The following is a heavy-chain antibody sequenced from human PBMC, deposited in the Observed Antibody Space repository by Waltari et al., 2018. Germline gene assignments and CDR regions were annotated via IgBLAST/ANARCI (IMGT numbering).Heavy chain of an antibody. CDR3: ARPRVVPRENYYYYGMDV. D-gene: IGHD2-2*01. Sequence: QVQLVQSGAEVKKPGSSVKVSCKASGGTSSSYAISWVRQAPGHGLEWMGGIIPIFGTANYAQKFQGRVTITADESTSTAYMELSSLRSEDTAVYYCARPRVVPRENYYYYGMDVWGQGTTVTVSS. CDR2: IIPIFGTA. J-gene: IGHJ6*02. V-gene: IGHV1-69*01. CDR1: GGTSSSYA.